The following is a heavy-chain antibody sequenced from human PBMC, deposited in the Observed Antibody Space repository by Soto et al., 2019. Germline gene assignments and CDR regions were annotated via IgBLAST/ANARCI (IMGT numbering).Heavy chain of an antibody. Sequence: PGGSLRLSCAASGLTFSSYGMHWVRQAPGKGLEWVAVIWYDGSNKYYADSVKGRFTISRDNSKNTLYLQMNSLRAEDTAVYYCARGGGRVVPAANVSYYYGMDVWGQGTTVTVSS. J-gene: IGHJ6*02. CDR2: IWYDGSNK. CDR3: ARGGGRVVPAANVSYYYGMDV. CDR1: GLTFSSYG. D-gene: IGHD2-2*01. V-gene: IGHV3-33*01.